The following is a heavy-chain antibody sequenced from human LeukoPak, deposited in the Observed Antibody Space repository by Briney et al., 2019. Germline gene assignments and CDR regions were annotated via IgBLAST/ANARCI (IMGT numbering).Heavy chain of an antibody. CDR2: INYSGST. V-gene: IGHV4-34*01. CDR1: GGSFSSYY. Sequence: SETLSLTCAVYGGSFSSYYWSWIRQPPGKGLEWIGKINYSGSTNYNPSLKSRVTISVDMSKNQFSLKLSSVIAADTAVYYCVRLIYYDSSGYLDYWGQGSLVTVSS. J-gene: IGHJ4*02. CDR3: VRLIYYDSSGYLDY. D-gene: IGHD3-22*01.